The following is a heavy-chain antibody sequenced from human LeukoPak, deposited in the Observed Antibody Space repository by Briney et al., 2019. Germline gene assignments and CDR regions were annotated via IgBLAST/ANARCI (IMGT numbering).Heavy chain of an antibody. CDR1: GGSFSGYY. D-gene: IGHD4-17*01. Sequence: PSETLSLTCAVYGGSFSGYYWSWIRQPPGKGLEWIGEINHSGSTNYNPSLKSRVTISVDTSKNQFSLKLSSVTAADTAVYYCARVPTVTTYYYYGMDVWGQGTTVTVSS. CDR2: INHSGST. V-gene: IGHV4-34*01. CDR3: ARVPTVTTYYYYGMDV. J-gene: IGHJ6*02.